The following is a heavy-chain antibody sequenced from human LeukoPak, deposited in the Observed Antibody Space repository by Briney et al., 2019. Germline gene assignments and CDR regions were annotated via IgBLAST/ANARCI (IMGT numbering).Heavy chain of an antibody. Sequence: ASVKVSCKASGYTFSGYYMHWVRQAPGQGLEWMGWNSPNGAAANYVQKFQGRVIMTRDTATGTAYMELSSLTSDDTAMYHCATSTKYSISWGAFDIWGQGTMVTVSS. CDR2: NSPNGAAA. J-gene: IGHJ3*02. D-gene: IGHD6-13*01. V-gene: IGHV1-2*02. CDR1: GYTFSGYY. CDR3: ATSTKYSISWGAFDI.